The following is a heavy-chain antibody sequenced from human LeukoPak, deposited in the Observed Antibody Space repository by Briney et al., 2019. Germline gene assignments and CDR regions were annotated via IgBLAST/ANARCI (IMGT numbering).Heavy chain of an antibody. D-gene: IGHD3-10*01. V-gene: IGHV1-3*03. CDR1: GYTFTSYA. CDR3: ARQLWFGGHNWFDP. Sequence: GASVKVSCKASGYTFTSYAMHWVRQAPGQRLEWMGWINADNGNTKYSQEFQGRVTITRDTSASTAYMELSSLRSEDMAVYYCARQLWFGGHNWFDPWGQGTLVTVSS. CDR2: INADNGNT. J-gene: IGHJ5*02.